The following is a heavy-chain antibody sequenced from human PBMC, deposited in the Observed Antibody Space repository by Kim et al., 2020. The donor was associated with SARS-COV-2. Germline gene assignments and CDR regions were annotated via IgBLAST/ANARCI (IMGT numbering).Heavy chain of an antibody. CDR3: ARHGSCSGGSCYSAVVSLSGDWFDP. CDR1: GGSISSSSYY. D-gene: IGHD2-15*01. J-gene: IGHJ5*02. Sequence: SETLSLTCTVSGGSISSSSYYWGWIRQPPGKGLEWIGSIYYSGSTYYNPSLKSRVTISVDTSKNQFSLKLSSVTAADTAVYYCARHGSCSGGSCYSAVVSLSGDWFDPWGQGTLVTVSS. V-gene: IGHV4-39*01. CDR2: IYYSGST.